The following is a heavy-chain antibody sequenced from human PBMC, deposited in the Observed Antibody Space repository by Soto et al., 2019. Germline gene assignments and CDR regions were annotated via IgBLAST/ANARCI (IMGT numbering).Heavy chain of an antibody. D-gene: IGHD3-10*01. CDR2: ITNTGGDT. CDR1: GFTFSSNA. V-gene: IGHV3-23*01. J-gene: IGHJ4*02. CDR3: ARASGESYPGSRVFDS. Sequence: GVSLRLSCAASGFTFSSNAMTWVRRAPWKGLEWVSVITNTGGDTLYADSVKGRFTMSRDNSKNILYLQMNSLRAEDTAIYYCARASGESYPGSRVFDSWGQGTRVTVSS.